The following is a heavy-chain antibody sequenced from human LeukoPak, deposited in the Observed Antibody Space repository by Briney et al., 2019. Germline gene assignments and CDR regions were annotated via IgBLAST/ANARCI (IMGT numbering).Heavy chain of an antibody. CDR1: GFTVSSNY. V-gene: IGHV3-53*01. CDR3: AKLKGWYGEGYFDY. CDR2: IYSGGTT. J-gene: IGHJ4*02. Sequence: PGGSLRLSCAASGFTVSSNYMSWVRQPPGKGLEWVSVIYSGGTTFYADSVKGRFTISRDNSKYTLYLQMNSLRADDTAVYYCAKLKGWYGEGYFDYWGQGTVVTVSS. D-gene: IGHD3-10*01.